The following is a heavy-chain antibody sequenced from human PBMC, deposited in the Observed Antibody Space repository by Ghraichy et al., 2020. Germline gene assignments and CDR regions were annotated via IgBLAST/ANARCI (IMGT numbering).Heavy chain of an antibody. J-gene: IGHJ3*02. Sequence: SETPSLTCAVSGDSINSIAYYWGWIRQPPGKGLEWIASAHYGATTYYKPSLKSRVIISVDTSKNHLSLKLSSVTAADTAVYFCARQRANYGEWAFDIWGQGTMVTVSS. CDR3: ARQRANYGEWAFDI. V-gene: IGHV4-39*07. CDR2: AHYGATT. CDR1: GDSINSIAYY. D-gene: IGHD4-17*01.